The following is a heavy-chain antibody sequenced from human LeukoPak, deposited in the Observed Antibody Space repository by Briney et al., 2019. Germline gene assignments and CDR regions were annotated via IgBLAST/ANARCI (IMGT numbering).Heavy chain of an antibody. V-gene: IGHV3-33*08. Sequence: GGSLRLSCAASGFTFSSYAMSWVRQAPGKGLEWVAFIRYDGSNKYYADSVKGRFTISRDNAKNSLYLQMNSLRAEDTAVYYCARWGDSSDHLRPFDYWGQGTLVTVSS. CDR3: ARWGDSSDHLRPFDY. CDR2: IRYDGSNK. D-gene: IGHD3-22*01. CDR1: GFTFSSYA. J-gene: IGHJ4*02.